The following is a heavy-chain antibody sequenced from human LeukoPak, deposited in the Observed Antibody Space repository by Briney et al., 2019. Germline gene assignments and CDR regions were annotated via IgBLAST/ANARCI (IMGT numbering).Heavy chain of an antibody. CDR2: ISSSGSTI. CDR3: ARPSWGTTPLLDHYYYYYYMDV. Sequence: KPGGSLRLSCAASGFTFSDYYMSWIRQAPGKGLEWVSYISSSGSTIYYADSVKGRFTISRDNAKNSLYLQMNSLRAEDTAVYYCARPSWGTTPLLDHYYYYYYMDVWGKGTTVTVSS. D-gene: IGHD2-15*01. J-gene: IGHJ6*03. CDR1: GFTFSDYY. V-gene: IGHV3-11*04.